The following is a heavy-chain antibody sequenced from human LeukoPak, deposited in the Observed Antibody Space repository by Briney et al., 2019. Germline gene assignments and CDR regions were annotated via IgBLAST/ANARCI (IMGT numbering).Heavy chain of an antibody. J-gene: IGHJ4*02. V-gene: IGHV3-21*01. CDR3: ARLGVY. D-gene: IGHD2-8*01. CDR1: GFTFSSYN. Sequence: GGSLRLSCAASGFTFSSYNMNWVRQAPGKGLERVSSITSSSSIYYADSVKGRFTISRDNAKSSLYLQMNSLRAEDTAVYYCARLGVYWGQGTLVTVSS. CDR2: ITSSSSI.